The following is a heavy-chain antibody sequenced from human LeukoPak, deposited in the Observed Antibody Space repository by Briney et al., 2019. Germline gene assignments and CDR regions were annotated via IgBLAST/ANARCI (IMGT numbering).Heavy chain of an antibody. CDR3: ARVFGLTRGFDY. V-gene: IGHV4-59*01. D-gene: IGHD2-2*01. CDR1: GGSISSYY. Sequence: PSETLSLTCTVSGGSISSYYWSWIRQPPGKGLEWIRYIYYSGSTNYNPSLKSRVTISVDTSKNQFSLKLSSVTAADTAVYYCARVFGLTRGFDYWGQGTLVTVSS. J-gene: IGHJ4*02. CDR2: IYYSGST.